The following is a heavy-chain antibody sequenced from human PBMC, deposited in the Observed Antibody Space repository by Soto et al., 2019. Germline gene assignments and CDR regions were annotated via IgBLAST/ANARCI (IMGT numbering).Heavy chain of an antibody. CDR1: GDSGFSFSSYG. CDR3: AMDRMVTSNFYGMDV. D-gene: IGHD2-8*01. J-gene: IGHJ6*02. CDR2: ISYDGTIR. V-gene: IGHV3-30*03. Sequence: VQLVESGGGVVQPGRSLTLSCAASGDSGFSFSSYGFHWVRQAPGKGLEWVAVISYDGTIRHFAESVKGRFTVSRDNAMLTVDLQMNSLRPEDTAVYYCAMDRMVTSNFYGMDVWGQGTTVTVSS.